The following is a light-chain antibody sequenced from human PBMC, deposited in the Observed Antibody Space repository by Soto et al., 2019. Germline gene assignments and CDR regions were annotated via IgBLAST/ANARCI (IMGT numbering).Light chain of an antibody. Sequence: DIQMTQSPSTLSASVGDRVTITCRASQSISSWLAWYQQKPGKAPKLLIYKASSLESELPSRFSGSGSGTEYTLTISSLQPDDFATYYCQQYNSYSWTFGQGTKVEIK. CDR2: KAS. CDR1: QSISSW. V-gene: IGKV1-5*03. J-gene: IGKJ1*01. CDR3: QQYNSYSWT.